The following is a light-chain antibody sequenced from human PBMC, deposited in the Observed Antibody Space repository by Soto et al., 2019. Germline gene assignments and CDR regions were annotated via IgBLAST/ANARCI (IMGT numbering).Light chain of an antibody. CDR3: CSYAGSSTYV. Sequence: QSALTQPASVSGSPGQSITISCTGTSADVGSYDLVSWYQQLPGEAPKLMIYEGSKRPSGVSYRFSGSKSGNTASLTVSGLQAEDEADYYCCSYAGSSTYVFGTGTKVTVL. J-gene: IGLJ1*01. V-gene: IGLV2-23*01. CDR1: SADVGSYDL. CDR2: EGS.